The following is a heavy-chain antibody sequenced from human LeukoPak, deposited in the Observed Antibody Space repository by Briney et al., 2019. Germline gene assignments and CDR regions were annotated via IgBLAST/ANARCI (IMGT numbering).Heavy chain of an antibody. V-gene: IGHV3-73*01. D-gene: IGHD2/OR15-2a*01. CDR1: GFTFSAST. J-gene: IGHJ3*02. CDR3: TTSTLYFDAFDI. CDR2: IRSKASNYAT. Sequence: GGSLKLSCAASGFTFSASTIHWVRQASGKGLEWVGRIRSKASNYATAYAASVKGRFTISRGDSKNTAYLQMNSLKTEDTAVYYCTTSTLYFDAFDIWGQGTMVTVSS.